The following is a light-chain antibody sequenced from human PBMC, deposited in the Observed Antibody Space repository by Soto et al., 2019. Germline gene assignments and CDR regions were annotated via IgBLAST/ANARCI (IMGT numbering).Light chain of an antibody. CDR2: VAY. J-gene: IGKJ1*01. CDR1: QSFSRD. Sequence: EIVLTQSPATLSVSPGGRATLSCRASQSFSRDLAWYQQKPGQAPRILIYVAYRRADGNTDRLTGSGCGTDFPLTIRRLEPDDFAVYYCQPYGSSTATFRHGTKV. CDR3: QPYGSSTAT. V-gene: IGKV3-20*01.